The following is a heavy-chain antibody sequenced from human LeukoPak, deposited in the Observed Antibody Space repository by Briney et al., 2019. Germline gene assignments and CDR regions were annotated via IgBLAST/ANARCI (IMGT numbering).Heavy chain of an antibody. J-gene: IGHJ4*02. D-gene: IGHD6-13*01. Sequence: PGGSLRLSCAASGFTFSDYYMSWIRQAPGKGLEWVSVIYSGGSTYYADSVKGRFTISRDNSKNTLYLQMNSLRAEDTAVYYCARDGAAADYWGQGTLVTVSS. CDR1: GFTFSDYY. CDR2: IYSGGST. CDR3: ARDGAAADY. V-gene: IGHV3-66*01.